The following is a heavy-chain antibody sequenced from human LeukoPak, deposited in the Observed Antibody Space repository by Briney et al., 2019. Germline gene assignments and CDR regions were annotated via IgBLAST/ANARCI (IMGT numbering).Heavy chain of an antibody. CDR1: GGSVNDYY. D-gene: IGHD1-26*01. Sequence: SETLSPTCTVSGGSVNDYYWNWIRQPAGKGLEWIGRINTSGSTSYNPSLKSRVTMSVDTSTNQFSLKLTSVTAADTAVYYCARDGTPRSYDHWGQGTLVTVSS. CDR3: ARDGTPRSYDH. J-gene: IGHJ4*02. CDR2: INTSGST. V-gene: IGHV4-4*07.